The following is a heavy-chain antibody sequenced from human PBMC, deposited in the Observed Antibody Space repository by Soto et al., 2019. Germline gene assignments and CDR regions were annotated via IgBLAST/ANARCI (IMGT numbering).Heavy chain of an antibody. Sequence: SETLSLTCPVSGGSISSGGYYWSWIRQHPGKGLEWIGYIYYSGSTYYNPSLKSRVTISVDTSKNQFSLKLSSVTAADTAVYYCARGEVLRGVISHFDYWGQGTLVTVSS. CDR2: IYYSGST. CDR3: ARGEVLRGVISHFDY. J-gene: IGHJ4*02. D-gene: IGHD3-10*01. V-gene: IGHV4-31*03. CDR1: GGSISSGGYY.